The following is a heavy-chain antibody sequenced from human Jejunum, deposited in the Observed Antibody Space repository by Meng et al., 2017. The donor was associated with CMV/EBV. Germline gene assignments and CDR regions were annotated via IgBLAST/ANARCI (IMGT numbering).Heavy chain of an antibody. V-gene: IGHV1-69*10. CDR2: LIPVLNKA. J-gene: IGHJ4*02. CDR3: ARGRGNQPLFDF. Sequence: QVSLVQSGAEGRKPGPSVKVACKASGGSFSTYTFSWGRQAPGQGLEWMGGLIPVLNKAKSAPRFQDRVTFTADETTTTAYMELSSLTFEDTAVYFCARGRGNQPLFDFWGQGTLVTVSS. D-gene: IGHD2/OR15-2a*01. CDR1: GGSFSTYT.